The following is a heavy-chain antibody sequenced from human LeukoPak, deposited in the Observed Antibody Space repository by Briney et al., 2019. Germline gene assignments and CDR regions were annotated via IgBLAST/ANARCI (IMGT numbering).Heavy chain of an antibody. CDR2: IFYSGST. Sequence: SETLSLTCTVSGGSISSYYWSWIRQPPGKGLDWIGYIFYSGSTNYNPSLKSRVTISVETSKNQFSLKLSSVTAADTAVYYCARLSVVPAAMQFYYYYHMDVWGKGTTVTVSS. CDR3: ARLSVVPAAMQFYYYYHMDV. CDR1: GGSISSYY. D-gene: IGHD2-2*01. V-gene: IGHV4-59*08. J-gene: IGHJ6*03.